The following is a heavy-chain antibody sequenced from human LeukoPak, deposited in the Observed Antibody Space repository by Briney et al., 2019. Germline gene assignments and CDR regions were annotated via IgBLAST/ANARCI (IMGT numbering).Heavy chain of an antibody. J-gene: IGHJ4*02. CDR2: IYHSGST. Sequence: SETLSLTCTVSGGSISSGGYYWSWIRQPPGKGLEWIGYIYHSGSTYYNPSLKSRVTISVDRSNNQFSLRLSSVTAADTAVYYCASLKGSYRLGAVDYWGQGMLVTVSS. CDR3: ASLKGSYRLGAVDY. V-gene: IGHV4-30-2*02. CDR1: GGSISSGGYY. D-gene: IGHD3-16*02.